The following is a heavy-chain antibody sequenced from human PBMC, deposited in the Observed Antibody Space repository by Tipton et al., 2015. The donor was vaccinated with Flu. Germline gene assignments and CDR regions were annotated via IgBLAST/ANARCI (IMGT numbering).Heavy chain of an antibody. D-gene: IGHD3-9*01. J-gene: IGHJ6*02. CDR3: ASGGYYDILTGYYMNGMDV. CDR2: IYYSGST. V-gene: IGHV4-59*01. Sequence: LRLSCTVSGGSISSYYWSWIRQPPGKGLEWIGYIYYSGSTNYNPSLKSRVTISVDTSKNQFSLKLSSVTAADTAVYYCASGGYYDILTGYYMNGMDVWGQGTTVTVSS. CDR1: GGSISSYY.